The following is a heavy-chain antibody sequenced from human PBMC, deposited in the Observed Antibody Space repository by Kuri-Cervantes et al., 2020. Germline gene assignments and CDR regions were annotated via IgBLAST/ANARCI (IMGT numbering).Heavy chain of an antibody. D-gene: IGHD4/OR15-4a*01. V-gene: IGHV3-33*06. CDR2: IWYDGSNK. CDR3: AKDQVLHWFDP. Sequence: GESLKISCAASGFTVSSNYMSWVRQAPGKGLEWVAVIWYDGSNKYYADSVKGRFTISRDNSKNTMYLQMNSLGADDTAVYYCAKDQVLHWFDPWGQGTLVTVS. J-gene: IGHJ5*02. CDR1: GFTVSSNY.